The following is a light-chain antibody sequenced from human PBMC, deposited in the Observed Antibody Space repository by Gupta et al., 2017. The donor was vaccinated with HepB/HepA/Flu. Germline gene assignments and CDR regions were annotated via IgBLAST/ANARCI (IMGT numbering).Light chain of an antibody. CDR3: QQYGGSPYT. J-gene: IGKJ2*01. V-gene: IGKV3-20*01. CDR2: GAS. CDR1: QSVSSNY. Sequence: EIVLTQSPGTLSLSPGERATLSCRASQSVSSNYLAWYQQKRGQAPRLLIYGASTRASGTPDRFSGRGSGTDFTLTISRLEPEDFAVYYCQQYGGSPYTFGQGTKLEIK.